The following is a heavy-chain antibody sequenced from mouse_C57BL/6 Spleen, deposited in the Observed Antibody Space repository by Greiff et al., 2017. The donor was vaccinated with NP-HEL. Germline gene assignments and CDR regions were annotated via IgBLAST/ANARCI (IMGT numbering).Heavy chain of an antibody. D-gene: IGHD1-1*01. J-gene: IGHJ3*01. CDR3: TRMGPNYYGSSSWFAY. V-gene: IGHV1-15*01. Sequence: QVQLQQSGAELVRPGASVTLSCKASGYTFTDYEMHWVKQTPVHGLEWIGVIDPETGGTAYNQKFKGKAILTADKSSSTAYMELRSLTSEDSAVYYCTRMGPNYYGSSSWFAYWGQGTLVTVSA. CDR2: IDPETGGT. CDR1: GYTFTDYE.